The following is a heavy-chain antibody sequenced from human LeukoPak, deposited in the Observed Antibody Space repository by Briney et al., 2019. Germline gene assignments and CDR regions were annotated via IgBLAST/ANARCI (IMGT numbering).Heavy chain of an antibody. Sequence: GGSLRLSCAASGFTFSSYAMSWVRQAPGKGLEWVSVIYSGGSTYYADSVKGRFTISRDNSKNTLYLQMNSLRAEDTAVYYCARESMTTYDAFDIWGQGTMVTVSS. CDR2: IYSGGST. D-gene: IGHD4-11*01. V-gene: IGHV3-53*01. CDR3: ARESMTTYDAFDI. CDR1: GFTFSSYA. J-gene: IGHJ3*02.